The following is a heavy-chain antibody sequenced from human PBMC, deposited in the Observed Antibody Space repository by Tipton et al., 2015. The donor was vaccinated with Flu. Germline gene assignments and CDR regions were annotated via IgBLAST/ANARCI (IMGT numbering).Heavy chain of an antibody. D-gene: IGHD2-2*01. CDR2: IYYSGST. J-gene: IGHJ6*02. CDR3: ARGRDAYCSSTSCYDYYYFYGMDV. Sequence: TLSFTCTVSGGSISSYYWSWIRQSPGMGLEWIGYIYYSGSTNYNPSLKSRVTISFDTSKNQFSLKLSSVTAADTAVYYCARGRDAYCSSTSCYDYYYFYGMDVWGQGTTVTVSS. CDR1: GGSISSYY. V-gene: IGHV4-59*01.